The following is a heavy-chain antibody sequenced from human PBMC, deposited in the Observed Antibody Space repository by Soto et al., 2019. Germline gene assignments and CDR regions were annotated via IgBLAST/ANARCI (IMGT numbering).Heavy chain of an antibody. Sequence: GGSLRLSCAASGFTFSSYAMHWVRQAPGKGLEWVAVISYDGSNKYYADSVKGRFTISRDNSKNTLYLQMNSLRAEDTAVYYCARDKEPPTVRGVIIPGDYWGQGTLVTVSS. CDR1: GFTFSSYA. V-gene: IGHV3-30-3*01. D-gene: IGHD3-10*01. CDR3: ARDKEPPTVRGVIIPGDY. CDR2: ISYDGSNK. J-gene: IGHJ4*02.